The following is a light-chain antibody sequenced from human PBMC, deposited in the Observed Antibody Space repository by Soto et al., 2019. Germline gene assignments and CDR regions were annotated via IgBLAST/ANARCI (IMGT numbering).Light chain of an antibody. V-gene: IGLV2-14*01. CDR2: DVS. CDR3: SSYTSSSMCVV. CDR1: SSDVGGSNY. J-gene: IGLJ2*01. Sequence: QLVLTQPASVSGSPGQSITISCTGTSSDVGGSNYVSWYQQHPGKAPKLMIYDVSNRPSGVSNRFSGSKSGNTASLTISGLQAEDEDDYYCSSYTSSSMCVVFGGGTKVTVL.